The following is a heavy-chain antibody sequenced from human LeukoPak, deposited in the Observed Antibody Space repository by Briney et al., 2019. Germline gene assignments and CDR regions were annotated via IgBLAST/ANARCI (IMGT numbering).Heavy chain of an antibody. CDR2: ISGSGGST. Sequence: QSGGSLRLSCAASGFTFSSYAMSWVRQAPGKGLEWVSAISGSGGSTYYADSVKGRFTISRDNSKNTLYLQMNSLRAGDTAVYYCAKDMRFDWTPYYFDYWGQGTLVTVSS. D-gene: IGHD3-9*01. V-gene: IGHV3-23*01. CDR1: GFTFSSYA. J-gene: IGHJ4*02. CDR3: AKDMRFDWTPYYFDY.